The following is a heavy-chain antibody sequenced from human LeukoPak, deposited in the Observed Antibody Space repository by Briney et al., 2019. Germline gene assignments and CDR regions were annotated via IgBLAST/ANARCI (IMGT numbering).Heavy chain of an antibody. J-gene: IGHJ4*02. Sequence: PSETLSLTCTVSGGSIRDYYWNWVREPPGKGVEWIGYISYLGNTNYSPSLKSGITMSVDTSNTQFSLRLNSVTAADTAVYYCASYALGWYKIDFWGQGGLLTVSS. CDR1: GGSIRDYY. D-gene: IGHD6-19*01. CDR2: ISYLGNT. V-gene: IGHV4-59*01. CDR3: ASYALGWYKIDF.